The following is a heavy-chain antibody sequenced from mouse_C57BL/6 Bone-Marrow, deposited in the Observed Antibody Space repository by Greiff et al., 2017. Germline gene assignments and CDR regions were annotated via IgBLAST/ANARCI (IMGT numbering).Heavy chain of an antibody. Sequence: QVQLKASGPGLVAPSQSLSITCTVSGFSLTSYGVHWVRQPPGKGLEWLVVIWSDGSTTYNSALKSRLSISKDNSKSQVFLKMNSLQTDDTAMYYCARHGRYDYDGGYAMDYWGQGTSVTVSS. D-gene: IGHD2-4*01. CDR2: IWSDGST. CDR3: ARHGRYDYDGGYAMDY. CDR1: GFSLTSYG. V-gene: IGHV2-6-1*01. J-gene: IGHJ4*01.